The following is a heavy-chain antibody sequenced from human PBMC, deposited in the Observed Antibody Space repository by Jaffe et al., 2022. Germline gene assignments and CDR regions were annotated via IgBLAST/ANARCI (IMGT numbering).Heavy chain of an antibody. J-gene: IGHJ5*02. V-gene: IGHV1-69*05. Sequence: QVQLVQSGAEVKKPGSSAKVSCKASGGISTYVISWVRQAPGQGLEWMGGIIPIFRTTTYAQKFQGRLTITTDDSSSTVYMEVNSLIPEDTAVYFCARSRTEYYYDNNGYCGNDLWGQGTLVTVSS. CDR2: IIPIFRTT. CDR1: GGISTYV. CDR3: ARSRTEYYYDNNGYCGNDL. D-gene: IGHD3-22*01.